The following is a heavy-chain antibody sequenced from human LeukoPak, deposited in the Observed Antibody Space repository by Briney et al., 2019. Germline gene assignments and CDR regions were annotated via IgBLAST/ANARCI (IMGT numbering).Heavy chain of an antibody. CDR3: ARDFPHHYYDSSGSSFDL. Sequence: GASVKVSCKASGYTFTSYGISWVRQAPGQGLEWMGWISAYNGNTNYAQKLQGRVTMTTDTSTSTAYMELRSLRSDDTAVYYCARDFPHHYYDSSGSSFDLWGRGTLVTVSS. CDR1: GYTFTSYG. D-gene: IGHD3-22*01. CDR2: ISAYNGNT. J-gene: IGHJ2*01. V-gene: IGHV1-18*01.